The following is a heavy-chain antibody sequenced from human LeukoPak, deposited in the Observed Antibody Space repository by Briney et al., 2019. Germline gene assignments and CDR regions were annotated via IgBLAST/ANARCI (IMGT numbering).Heavy chain of an antibody. V-gene: IGHV1-8*01. Sequence: GASVKVSCKASGYTFTSYDINWVRQATGQGLEWMGWMNPNSGNTGYAQKFQGRVTMTRNTSISTAYMELSSLRSEDTAVYYCARGIVRRLWFGELLKGGIRNWFDPWGQGTLVTVSS. J-gene: IGHJ5*02. CDR3: ARGIVRRLWFGELLKGGIRNWFDP. D-gene: IGHD3-10*01. CDR1: GYTFTSYD. CDR2: MNPNSGNT.